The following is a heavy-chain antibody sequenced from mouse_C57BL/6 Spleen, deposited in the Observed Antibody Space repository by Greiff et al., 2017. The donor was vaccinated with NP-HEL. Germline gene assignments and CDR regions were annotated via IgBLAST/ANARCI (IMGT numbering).Heavy chain of an antibody. CDR1: GYAFSSSW. D-gene: IGHD2-3*01. CDR3: ARLYDGYYEGYFDV. V-gene: IGHV1-82*01. Sequence: QVQLKQSGPELVKPGASVKISCKASGYAFSSSWMNWVKQRPGKGLEWIGRIYPGDGDTNYNGKFKGKATLTADKSSSTAYMQLSSLTSEDSAVYFCARLYDGYYEGYFDVWGTGTTVTVSS. CDR2: IYPGDGDT. J-gene: IGHJ1*03.